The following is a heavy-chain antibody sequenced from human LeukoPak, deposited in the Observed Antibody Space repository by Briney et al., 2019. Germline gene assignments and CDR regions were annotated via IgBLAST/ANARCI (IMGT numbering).Heavy chain of an antibody. V-gene: IGHV3-53*01. J-gene: IGHJ4*02. CDR2: IYSGGST. D-gene: IGHD6-19*01. Sequence: GGSLRLSCAASGFTVSSNYVSWVRQAPGKGLGWVSVIYSGGSTYYADSVKGRFTISRDNSKNTLYLQMNSLRAEDTAVYYCARDTGYSSGFDYWGQGTLVTVSS. CDR3: ARDTGYSSGFDY. CDR1: GFTVSSNY.